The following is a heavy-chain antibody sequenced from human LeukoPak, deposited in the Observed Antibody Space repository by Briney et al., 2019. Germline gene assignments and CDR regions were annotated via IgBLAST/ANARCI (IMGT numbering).Heavy chain of an antibody. J-gene: IGHJ5*02. CDR1: GGSISSSSYY. CDR2: IYYSGST. D-gene: IGHD3-10*01. V-gene: IGHV4-39*01. Sequence: SETLSLTCTVSGGSISSSSYYWGWIRQPPGKGLEWIGSIYYSGSTYYNPSLKSRVTISVDTSKNQFSLKLSSVTAADTAVYHCARLPRDWGTMVRGAVGNWFDPWGQGTLVTVSS. CDR3: ARLPRDWGTMVRGAVGNWFDP.